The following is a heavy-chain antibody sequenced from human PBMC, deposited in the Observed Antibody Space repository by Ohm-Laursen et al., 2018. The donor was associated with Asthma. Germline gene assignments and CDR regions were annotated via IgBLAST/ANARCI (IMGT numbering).Heavy chain of an antibody. CDR2: INTNTGNP. CDR3: ARPAGYSSILRASFDP. D-gene: IGHD6-13*01. J-gene: IGHJ5*02. V-gene: IGHV7-4-1*02. CDR1: GYTFTTYP. Sequence: SSVKVSCKASGYTFTTYPLHWVRQAPGRGLEYMGWINTNTGNPTYAQGFTGRFVFSLDTSVSTAYLQISSLKAEDTAVYYCARPAGYSSILRASFDPWGQGTLVTVSS.